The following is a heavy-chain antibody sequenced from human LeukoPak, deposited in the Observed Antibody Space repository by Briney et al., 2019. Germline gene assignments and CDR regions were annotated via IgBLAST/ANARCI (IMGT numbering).Heavy chain of an antibody. D-gene: IGHD6-19*01. CDR1: AFPFSTYC. CDR2: LLSDGTDK. CDR3: AKDSNGWYQRGSNYFDY. J-gene: IGHJ4*02. V-gene: IGHV3-30*18. Sequence: GSLRLSFAASAFPFSTYCIHWVRPAPGQGLGWVAFLLSDGTDKYYAGSVKGRFTVSRDNSKNTLHLQMNSLRAEDTAEYYCAKDSNGWYQRGSNYFDYWGQGTLVTVSS.